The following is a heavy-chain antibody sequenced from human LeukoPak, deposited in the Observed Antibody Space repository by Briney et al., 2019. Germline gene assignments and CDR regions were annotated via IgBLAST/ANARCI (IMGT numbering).Heavy chain of an antibody. Sequence: GGSLRLSCAASGFTFSSYAMSWVRQAPGKGLEWVSAISGSGGSTYYADSVKGRFTISRDNSKNTLYLQMNSLRAEDTAVYYCAKSRGMITFGGVIASAYYLDYWGQGTLVTVSS. J-gene: IGHJ4*02. D-gene: IGHD3-16*02. CDR1: GFTFSSYA. CDR3: AKSRGMITFGGVIASAYYLDY. CDR2: ISGSGGST. V-gene: IGHV3-23*01.